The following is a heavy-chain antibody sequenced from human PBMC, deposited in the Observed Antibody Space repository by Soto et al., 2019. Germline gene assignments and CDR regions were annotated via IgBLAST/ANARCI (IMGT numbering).Heavy chain of an antibody. CDR1: GGSISSSNW. CDR2: IYHSGST. CDR3: AKHEKRGYCSSTSCYAGAMDV. D-gene: IGHD2-2*01. V-gene: IGHV4-4*02. Sequence: PSETLSLTCAVSGGSISSSNWWSWVRQPPGKGLEWIGEIYHSGSTDYNPSLKSRVTISVDKSKNQFSLKLSSVTAADTAVYYCAKHEKRGYCSSTSCYAGAMDVWCQGTTVTVSS. J-gene: IGHJ6*02.